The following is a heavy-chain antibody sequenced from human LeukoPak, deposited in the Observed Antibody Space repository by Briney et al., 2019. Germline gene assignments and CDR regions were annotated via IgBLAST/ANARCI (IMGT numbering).Heavy chain of an antibody. J-gene: IGHJ4*02. CDR1: GGSISSYY. CDR2: IYYSGST. D-gene: IGHD5-24*01. V-gene: IGHV4-59*01. CDR3: ARGGDGYNYFDY. Sequence: SETLSLTCTVSGGSISSYYWSWIRQPPGKGLEWIAYIYYSGSTNYNPSLKSRVTISADTSKNQFSLKLSSVTAADTAVYYCARGGDGYNYFDYWGQGTLVTVSS.